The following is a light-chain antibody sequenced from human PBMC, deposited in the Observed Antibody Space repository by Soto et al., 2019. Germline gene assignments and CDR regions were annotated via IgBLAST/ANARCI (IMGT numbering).Light chain of an antibody. CDR2: GAS. J-gene: IGKJ1*01. CDR1: QSISTY. V-gene: IGKV1-39*01. Sequence: DIQMTQSPSSLSASVGDRVTITCRASQSISTYLNWYQQRPGKAPKLLIYGASSLQSGVPARFSGSGSGADFTLTIASLQPEDFATYYCQQTYSVPWTFGLGTKVDIK. CDR3: QQTYSVPWT.